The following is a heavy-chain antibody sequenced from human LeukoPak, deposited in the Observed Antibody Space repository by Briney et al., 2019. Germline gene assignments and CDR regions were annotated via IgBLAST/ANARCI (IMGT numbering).Heavy chain of an antibody. CDR2: SGSGHTT. D-gene: IGHD6-6*01. Sequence: PGGSLRLSCAASGFTFSSYAMSWVRQAPGKGLEWVSVSGSGHTTYYADSVKGRFTISRDNSKNTLYLQMNSLRAEDTAVYYCAKDSLSSSRALLFDCWGQGTLVTVSS. V-gene: IGHV3-23*01. J-gene: IGHJ4*02. CDR3: AKDSLSSSRALLFDC. CDR1: GFTFSSYA.